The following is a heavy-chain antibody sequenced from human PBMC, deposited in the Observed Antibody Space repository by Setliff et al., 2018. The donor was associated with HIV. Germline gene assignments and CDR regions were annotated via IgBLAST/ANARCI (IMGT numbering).Heavy chain of an antibody. J-gene: IGHJ4*02. CDR1: GFTFDDYS. V-gene: IGHV3-21*01. CDR3: ARDLYDYVWGTYRYTSPFDY. Sequence: PGGSLRLSCAASGFTFDDYSMNWVRQAPGKGLEWVSCVSSGGSFIYYADSVKGRFTISRDNAKNSVYLQMNSLRAEDTAVYYCARDLYDYVWGTYRYTSPFDYWGQGTLVTVSS. D-gene: IGHD3-16*02. CDR2: VSSGGSFI.